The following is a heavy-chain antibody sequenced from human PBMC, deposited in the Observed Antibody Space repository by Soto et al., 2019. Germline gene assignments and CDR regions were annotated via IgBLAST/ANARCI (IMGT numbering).Heavy chain of an antibody. CDR3: AREASVWFDP. Sequence: QVQLQQSGPGLLKPSQTLSLTCAISGDSVSSNSAAWNWIRQSPSRGLEWLGRTYYRSKWYNDYVVSVKSRAHITPDTSKNQFSLQLNSVAPADTAVYYCAREASVWFDPWGQGTLVTVSS. CDR2: TYYRSKWYN. J-gene: IGHJ5*02. V-gene: IGHV6-1*01. CDR1: GDSVSSNSAA.